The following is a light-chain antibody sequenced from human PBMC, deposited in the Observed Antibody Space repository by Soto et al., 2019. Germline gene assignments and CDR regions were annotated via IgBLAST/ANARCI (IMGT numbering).Light chain of an antibody. V-gene: IGLV2-11*01. CDR3: CSYAGSSSYV. Sequence: QSVLNQPRSVSGSPGQSVTISCTGTSSENDGYNYVSWYQQHLGKAPNLMIYTVSKRPSGVPDRFSGSKSDNTASLTISGLQADDEADYYCCSYAGSSSYVFGTGTKVTVL. J-gene: IGLJ1*01. CDR2: TVS. CDR1: SSENDGYNY.